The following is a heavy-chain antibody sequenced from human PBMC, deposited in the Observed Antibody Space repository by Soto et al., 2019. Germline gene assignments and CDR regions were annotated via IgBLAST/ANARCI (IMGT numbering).Heavy chain of an antibody. D-gene: IGHD6-19*01. CDR2: ISGNGGST. Sequence: GGSLRLSCAASGFTFSSGAMNWVRQAPGKGLEWVSTISGNGGSTYYADSVKGRFTISRDNSKNTLYLQMNSLRAEDTAVYYCAKEDSSGWYDDYWGQGNLVTVSS. V-gene: IGHV3-23*01. CDR3: AKEDSSGWYDDY. CDR1: GFTFSSGA. J-gene: IGHJ4*02.